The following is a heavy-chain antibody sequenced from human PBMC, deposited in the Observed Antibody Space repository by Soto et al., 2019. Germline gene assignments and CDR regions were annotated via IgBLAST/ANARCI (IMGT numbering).Heavy chain of an antibody. CDR2: IYYSGST. CDR3: ARAWDAPVWLDS. Sequence: SETLSLTCTVSGGSISSGGYYWSWIRQHPGKGLEWIGYIYYSGSTYYNPSLKSQITISIDTSKSRFSLKLSSVTAADTAVYYCARAWDAPVWLDSWGQGILVTVSS. J-gene: IGHJ5*01. V-gene: IGHV4-31*01. D-gene: IGHD1-26*01. CDR1: GGSISSGGYY.